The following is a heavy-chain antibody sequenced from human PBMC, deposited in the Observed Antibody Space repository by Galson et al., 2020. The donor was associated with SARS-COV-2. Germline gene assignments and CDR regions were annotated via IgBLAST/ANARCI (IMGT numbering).Heavy chain of an antibody. Sequence: GGSLRLSCAASGITFGSSAMHWVRQAPGKGLEWLAIISYDGTTKYNSESVKGRFTISRDISKNTLYLQMNSLRPEDTAVYYCARETDDHTSSWFDSWGQGTLVTVSS. CDR1: GITFGSSA. D-gene: IGHD6-13*01. J-gene: IGHJ5*01. CDR2: ISYDGTTK. V-gene: IGHV3-30*04. CDR3: ARETDDHTSSWFDS.